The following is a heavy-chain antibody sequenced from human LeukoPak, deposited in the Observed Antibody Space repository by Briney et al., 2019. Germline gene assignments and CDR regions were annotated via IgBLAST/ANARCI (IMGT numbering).Heavy chain of an antibody. Sequence: ASVKVSCKASGGTFGSYAISWVRQAPGQGLEWMGRIIPILGIANYAQKFQGRVTITADKSTSTAYMELSSLRSEDTAVYYCARAPRIAVAGTDYWGQGTLVTVSS. CDR2: IIPILGIA. CDR3: ARAPRIAVAGTDY. CDR1: GGTFGSYA. J-gene: IGHJ4*02. V-gene: IGHV1-69*04. D-gene: IGHD6-19*01.